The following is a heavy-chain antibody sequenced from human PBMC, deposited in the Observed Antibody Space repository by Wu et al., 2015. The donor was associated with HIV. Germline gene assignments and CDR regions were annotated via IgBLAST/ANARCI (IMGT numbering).Heavy chain of an antibody. Sequence: QVQLVQSGAEVKKPGASVKVSCKASGYTFAGQFMHWVRQAPGQGLEWLGWISGYNGNTVYAESLQGRVTMTRDRFTATMYMEMRSLRPDDTAVYFCARDRLSEMSYWFDPWGQGTLVIVSS. CDR2: ISGYNGNT. D-gene: IGHD3-10*01. V-gene: IGHV1-18*01. CDR3: ARDRLSEMSYWFDP. J-gene: IGHJ5*02. CDR1: GYTFAGQF.